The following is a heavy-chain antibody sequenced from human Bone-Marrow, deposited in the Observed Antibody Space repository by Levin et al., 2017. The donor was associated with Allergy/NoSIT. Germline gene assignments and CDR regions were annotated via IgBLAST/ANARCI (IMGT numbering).Heavy chain of an antibody. D-gene: IGHD6-13*01. CDR3: GSDPSSTAAAGRADY. CDR1: GFTFRSFG. J-gene: IGHJ4*02. CDR2: IWYDGSNK. V-gene: IGHV3-33*01. Sequence: PGGSLRLSCGASGFTFRSFGMHWVRQAPGEGLEWLAVIWYDGSNKSYADSVRGRFTISRDNSKSTLYLQMNSLTAEDTAVYYCGSDPSSTAAAGRADYWGQGTLVTVSS.